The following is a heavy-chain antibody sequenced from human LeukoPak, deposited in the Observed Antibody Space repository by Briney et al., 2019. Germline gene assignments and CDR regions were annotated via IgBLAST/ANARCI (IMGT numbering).Heavy chain of an antibody. CDR1: GGSISSYY. CDR3: ARVSGYCSGGSCYYGTIDY. V-gene: IGHV4-59*12. Sequence: PSETLSLTCTVSGGSISSYYWSWIRQPPGKGLEWIGYIYYSGSTYYNPALKSRVTISVDTSKNQFSLKLSSVTAADTAVYYCARVSGYCSGGSCYYGTIDYWGQGTLVTVSS. CDR2: IYYSGST. D-gene: IGHD2-15*01. J-gene: IGHJ4*02.